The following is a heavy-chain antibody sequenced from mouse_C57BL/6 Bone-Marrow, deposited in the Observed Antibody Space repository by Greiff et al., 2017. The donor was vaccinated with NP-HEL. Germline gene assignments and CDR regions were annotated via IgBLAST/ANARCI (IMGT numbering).Heavy chain of an antibody. D-gene: IGHD1-1*01. CDR3: ARSDGSSYGDWYFDV. Sequence: VQLQQSVAELVRPGASVKLSCTASGFNIKNTYMHWVKQRPEQGLEWIGRIDPANGNTKYAPKFQGKATITADTSSNTAYLQLSSLTSEDTAIYYCARSDGSSYGDWYFDVWGTGTTVTVSS. CDR1: GFNIKNTY. CDR2: IDPANGNT. V-gene: IGHV14-3*01. J-gene: IGHJ1*03.